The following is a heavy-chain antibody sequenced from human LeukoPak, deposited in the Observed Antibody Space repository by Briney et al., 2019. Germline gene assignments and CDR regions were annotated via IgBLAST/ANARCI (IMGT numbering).Heavy chain of an antibody. V-gene: IGHV1-69*04. CDR3: ATRRKWLRFPFDY. J-gene: IGHJ4*02. Sequence: GASVKVSCKASGGTFSSYAISWVRQAPGQGLEWMGRIIPILGIANYAQKFQGRVTITADKSTSTAYMELSSLRSEDTAVYYCATRRKWLRFPFDYWGQGTLVTVSS. CDR2: IIPILGIA. D-gene: IGHD5-12*01. CDR1: GGTFSSYA.